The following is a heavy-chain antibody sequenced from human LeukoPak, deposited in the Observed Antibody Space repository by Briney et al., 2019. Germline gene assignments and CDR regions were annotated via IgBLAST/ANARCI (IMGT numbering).Heavy chain of an antibody. Sequence: GASVKVSCKVSGYTLTELSMHWVRQAPGKGLEWMGGFDPEDGETIYAQKFQGRVTMTEDTSTDTAYMELSSLRSEDTAVYYCATRRPCSCTSCTQYYYYYMDVWGKGTTVTVSS. CDR2: FDPEDGET. CDR3: ATRRPCSCTSCTQYYYYYMDV. V-gene: IGHV1-24*01. CDR1: GYTLTELS. J-gene: IGHJ6*03. D-gene: IGHD2-2*01.